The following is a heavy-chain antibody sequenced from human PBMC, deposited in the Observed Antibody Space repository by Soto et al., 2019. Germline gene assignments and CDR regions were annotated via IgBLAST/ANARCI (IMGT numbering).Heavy chain of an antibody. Sequence: QVQLVQSGAEVKKPGSSVTVSCKASGGTFSSYTISWVRQAPGQGLEWMGGIIPIVGTANYAQKFKGRVTITADESTSTADMELSSLISEDTAVYYCARGNHRWLQLWYFDLWGRGTLVTVSS. CDR3: ARGNHRWLQLWYFDL. D-gene: IGHD5-12*01. CDR1: GGTFSSYT. V-gene: IGHV1-69*12. J-gene: IGHJ2*01. CDR2: IIPIVGTA.